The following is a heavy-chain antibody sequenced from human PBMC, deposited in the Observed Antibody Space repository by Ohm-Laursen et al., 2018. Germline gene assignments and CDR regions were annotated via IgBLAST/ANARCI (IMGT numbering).Heavy chain of an antibody. CDR2: IYSSGST. CDR3: ARQEGYCSSTSCYEVWFDP. CDR1: GGSISSYY. Sequence: SDTLSLTCSVSGGSISSYYWSWIRQPAGKGLEWIGRIYSSGSTNYNPSLKSRVTMSVDTSKSQFSLKVNSVTAADTAVYYCARQEGYCSSTSCYEVWFDPWGQGTLVTVSS. D-gene: IGHD2-2*01. J-gene: IGHJ5*02. V-gene: IGHV4-4*07.